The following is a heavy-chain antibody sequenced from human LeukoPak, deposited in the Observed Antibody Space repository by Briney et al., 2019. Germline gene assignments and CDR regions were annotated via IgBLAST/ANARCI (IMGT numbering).Heavy chain of an antibody. CDR1: GYSFTSYW. D-gene: IGHD3-3*01. CDR2: IYPGDSDT. Sequence: GESLKISCRGSGYSFTSYWVGWVRQMPGKGLEWMGIIYPGDSDTRYSPSFQGQVTISADKSISTAYLQWSSLKASDTAMYYCAGLDYDFWSGSDEDWNWFDPWGQGTLVTVSS. CDR3: AGLDYDFWSGSDEDWNWFDP. V-gene: IGHV5-51*01. J-gene: IGHJ5*02.